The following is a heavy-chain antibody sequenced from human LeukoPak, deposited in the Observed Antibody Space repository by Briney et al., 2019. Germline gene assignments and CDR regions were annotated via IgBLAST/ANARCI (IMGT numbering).Heavy chain of an antibody. Sequence: GGSLRLSCAASGFTFSSYSMNWVRQAPGKGLEWVSYISGSSSTIYYADSVKGRFTISRDNAKNSLYLQMNSLRAEDTAVYYCARGSGIPYWGQGTLVTVSS. CDR2: ISGSSSTI. V-gene: IGHV3-48*01. CDR1: GFTFSSYS. D-gene: IGHD1-26*01. CDR3: ARGSGIPY. J-gene: IGHJ4*02.